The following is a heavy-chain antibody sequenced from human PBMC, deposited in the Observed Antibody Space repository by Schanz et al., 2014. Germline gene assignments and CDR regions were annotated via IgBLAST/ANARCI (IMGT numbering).Heavy chain of an antibody. CDR3: ARLPGLYCSGGACYRGY. D-gene: IGHD2-15*01. V-gene: IGHV4-39*01. Sequence: QLQLQESGPGLVKPSETLSLTCTVSGGSISSSGYYWGWIRQPPGNGLEWIGSIYYSGSTYYNPPPKGRVPIPVDPPKTQFPRRVPSVTATDTAVYYCARLPGLYCSGGACYRGYWGQGTLVTVSS. J-gene: IGHJ4*02. CDR2: IYYSGST. CDR1: GGSISSSGYY.